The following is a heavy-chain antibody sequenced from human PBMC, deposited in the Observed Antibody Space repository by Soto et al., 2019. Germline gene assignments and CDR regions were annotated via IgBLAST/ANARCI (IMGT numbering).Heavy chain of an antibody. Sequence: QVQLVESGGSVVQPGRSLGLSCAASGFTFSNYDMHWVRQAPGKGLEWVAFIWYDGTNKYYADSVKGRFTISRDNSKNTLYLQTNSLRAEDTAIYYCARDPRDSSSSIDYWGQGTLVTVSS. CDR3: ARDPRDSSSSIDY. J-gene: IGHJ4*02. D-gene: IGHD6-13*01. CDR1: GFTFSNYD. CDR2: IWYDGTNK. V-gene: IGHV3-33*01.